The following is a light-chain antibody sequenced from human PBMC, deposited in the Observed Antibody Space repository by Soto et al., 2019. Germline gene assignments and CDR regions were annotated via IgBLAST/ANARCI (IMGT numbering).Light chain of an antibody. V-gene: IGLV2-14*01. J-gene: IGLJ1*01. CDR1: SRDVGGYNY. CDR2: DVS. Sequence: QSVLTQPASVSGSPGQSITISCTGTSRDVGGYNYVSWYQQHPGKAPELMIHDVSNRPSGVSNRFSGSKSGNTASLTISVLQAEDEAEYYCISYTSSSLYVFGTGTKVTVL. CDR3: ISYTSSSLYV.